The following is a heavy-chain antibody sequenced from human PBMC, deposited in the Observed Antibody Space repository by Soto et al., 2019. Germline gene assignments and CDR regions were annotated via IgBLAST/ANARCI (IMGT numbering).Heavy chain of an antibody. D-gene: IGHD6-13*01. J-gene: IGHJ3*02. V-gene: IGHV1-2*02. CDR1: GYTFTGYQ. CDR2: INPNSGGT. Sequence: QVQLVQSGAEVKKPGASVKVSCKASGYTFTGYQVHWVRQAPGQQLEWMGWINPNSGGTNYAQKFQGRVTMTRDTSITTAYMELNRLTSDDTAVYYCARIPRAGRGIAAHRGAFDIWGQGTMVTVSS. CDR3: ARIPRAGRGIAAHRGAFDI.